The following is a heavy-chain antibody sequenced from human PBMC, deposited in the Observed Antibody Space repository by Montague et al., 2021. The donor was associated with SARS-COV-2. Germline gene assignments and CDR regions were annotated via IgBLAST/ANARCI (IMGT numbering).Heavy chain of an antibody. V-gene: IGHV4-39*01. CDR1: GGSVSSSPYY. CDR3: ASSYYYGSGTYVYNYYMDV. D-gene: IGHD3-10*01. CDR2: ISYSGRT. J-gene: IGHJ6*03. Sequence: SETLSPTCTVSGGSVSSSPYYWGWIRQPPGRGLEWVGSISYSGRTYFXPSLKSRLTISVGSSENQFSLRLSSVTAADTAVYYCASSYYYGSGTYVYNYYMDVWGKGTTVTVSS.